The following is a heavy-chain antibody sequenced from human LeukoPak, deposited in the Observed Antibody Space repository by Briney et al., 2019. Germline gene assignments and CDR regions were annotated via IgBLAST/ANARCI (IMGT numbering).Heavy chain of an antibody. CDR1: GYRFTGYN. J-gene: IGHJ4*02. V-gene: IGHV1-3*01. CDR3: ARDQYNVIDS. CDR2: INAENGDT. D-gene: IGHD1-14*01. Sequence: ASVKVSCKASGYRFTGYNIDWVRQAPRQRPEWMGLINAENGDTKYSQKFQGRVTITRDTFASTSYMELSSLRSEDTAVYYCARDQYNVIDSWGQGTLVTVSS.